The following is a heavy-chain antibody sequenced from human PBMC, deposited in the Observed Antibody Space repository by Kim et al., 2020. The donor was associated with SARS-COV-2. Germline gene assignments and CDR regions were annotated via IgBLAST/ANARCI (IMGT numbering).Heavy chain of an antibody. CDR3: ARDIRFGELLVDY. Sequence: YAASVKGRFTISRDNSKNTLYLKMNSLRAEDTAVYYCARDIRFGELLVDYWGQGTLVTVSS. J-gene: IGHJ4*02. V-gene: IGHV3-33*01. D-gene: IGHD3-10*01.